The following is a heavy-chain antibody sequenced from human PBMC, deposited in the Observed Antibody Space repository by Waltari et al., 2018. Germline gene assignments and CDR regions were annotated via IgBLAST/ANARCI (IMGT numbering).Heavy chain of an antibody. Sequence: EVQLLESGGGLVQPGGSLRLSCAASGFTFSSYAMSWVRQAPGKGLEWVSAISGSGCSTYYADSGKGRFTISRDNSKNTLYLQMNSLRSEDTAVYYCARGIPDCSGGSCYSGFGYWGQGTLVTVSS. J-gene: IGHJ4*02. CDR1: GFTFSSYA. D-gene: IGHD2-15*01. V-gene: IGHV3-23*01. CDR2: ISGSGCST. CDR3: ARGIPDCSGGSCYSGFGY.